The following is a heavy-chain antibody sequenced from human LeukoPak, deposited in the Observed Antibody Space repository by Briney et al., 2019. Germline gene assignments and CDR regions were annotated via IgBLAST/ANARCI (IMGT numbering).Heavy chain of an antibody. CDR1: GFTFSDYY. CDR2: INHSGST. V-gene: IGHV4-34*01. CDR3: ARGRYRISRSGPLIG. J-gene: IGHJ4*02. D-gene: IGHD3-10*01. Sequence: GSLRLSCAASGFTFSDYYMSWIRQAPGKGLEWIGEINHSGSTNYNPSLKSRVTISVDTSKNQFSLKLSSVTAADTAVYYCARGRYRISRSGPLIGWGQGTLVTVSS.